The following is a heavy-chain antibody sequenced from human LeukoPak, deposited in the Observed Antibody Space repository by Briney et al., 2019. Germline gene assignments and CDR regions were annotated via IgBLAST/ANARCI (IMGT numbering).Heavy chain of an antibody. Sequence: SVKVSCKASGGTFSSYAISWVRQAPGQGLEWMGGIIPIFGTANYAQKFQGRVTITADEFTSTAYMELSSLRSEDTAVYYCARGEPTARLWPYWGQGTLVTVSS. D-gene: IGHD5-18*01. CDR2: IIPIFGTA. CDR1: GGTFSSYA. CDR3: ARGEPTARLWPY. V-gene: IGHV1-69*01. J-gene: IGHJ4*02.